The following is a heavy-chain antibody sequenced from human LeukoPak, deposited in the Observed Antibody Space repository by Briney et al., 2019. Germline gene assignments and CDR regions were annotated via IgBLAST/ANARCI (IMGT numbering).Heavy chain of an antibody. CDR3: ARGRGEGYTYGRYYFDY. V-gene: IGHV1-2*02. CDR2: INPNSGVT. CDR1: RYTFTGYY. Sequence: ASVKVSCKASRYTFTGYYMHWVRQAPGQGLEWMGWINPNSGVTDYAQTFQGRVTMTRDTSISTVYVELSRLRSDDTAVYYCARGRGEGYTYGRYYFDYWGQGTLVTVSS. J-gene: IGHJ4*02. D-gene: IGHD5-18*01.